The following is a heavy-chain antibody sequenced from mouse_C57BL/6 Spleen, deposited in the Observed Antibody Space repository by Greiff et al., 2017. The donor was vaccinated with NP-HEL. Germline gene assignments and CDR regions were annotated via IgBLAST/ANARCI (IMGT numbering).Heavy chain of an antibody. CDR2: INPGSGGT. CDR1: GYAFTNYL. CDR3: ARDGSLYYFDY. Sequence: VQLQQSGAELVRPGTSVKVSCKASGYAFTNYLIEWVKQRPGQGLEWIGVINPGSGGTNYNEKFKGKATLTADKSSSTAYMQLSSLTSEDSAVYFCARDGSLYYFDYWGQGTTLTVSS. J-gene: IGHJ2*01. D-gene: IGHD1-1*01. V-gene: IGHV1-54*01.